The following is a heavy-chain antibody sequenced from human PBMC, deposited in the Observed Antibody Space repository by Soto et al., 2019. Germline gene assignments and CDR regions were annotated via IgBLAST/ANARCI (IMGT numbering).Heavy chain of an antibody. CDR1: GFTVSSNY. Sequence: GGSLRLSCAASGFTVSSNYMSWVRQAPGKGLEWVSVIYSGGSTYYADSVKGRFTISRDNSENTLYLQMNSLRAEDTAVYYCAKSSGYCSNTDCYPNYFDTWGQGTLVTVS. D-gene: IGHD2-2*01. CDR2: IYSGGST. V-gene: IGHV3-66*01. CDR3: AKSSGYCSNTDCYPNYFDT. J-gene: IGHJ5*02.